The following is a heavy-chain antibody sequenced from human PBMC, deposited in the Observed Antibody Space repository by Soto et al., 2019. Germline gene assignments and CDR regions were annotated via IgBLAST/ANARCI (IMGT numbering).Heavy chain of an antibody. CDR3: AREGRDSSSWSDHLDYYYYGMDV. V-gene: IGHV3-33*01. CDR2: IWYDGSNK. Sequence: GGSLRLSCAASGFTFSSHGMHWVRQAPGKGLEWVAVIWYDGSNKYYADSVKGRFTISRDNSKNTLYLQMNSLRAEDTAVYYCAREGRDSSSWSDHLDYYYYGMDVWGQGTTVTVSS. D-gene: IGHD6-13*01. J-gene: IGHJ6*02. CDR1: GFTFSSHG.